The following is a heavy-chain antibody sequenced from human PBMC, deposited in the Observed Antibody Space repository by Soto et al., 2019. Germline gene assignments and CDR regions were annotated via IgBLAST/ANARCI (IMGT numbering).Heavy chain of an antibody. CDR2: IIPIFGTA. V-gene: IGHV1-69*13. J-gene: IGHJ4*02. CDR3: ARVVDTAMDAFDY. Sequence: SVKVSFKASGGTFSIYAISWVRQAPGQGLEWMGGIIPIFGTANYAQKFQGRVTITADESTSTAYMELSSLRSEDTAVYYCARVVDTAMDAFDYWGQGTLVTVSS. CDR1: GGTFSIYA. D-gene: IGHD5-18*01.